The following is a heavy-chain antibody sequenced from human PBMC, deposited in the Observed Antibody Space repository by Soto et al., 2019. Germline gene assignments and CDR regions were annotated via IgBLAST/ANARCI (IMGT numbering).Heavy chain of an antibody. CDR3: ERSIWGSYRRSPFDY. CDR1: GFSLSTSGVG. V-gene: IGHV2-5*01. D-gene: IGHD3-16*02. J-gene: IGHJ4*02. Sequence: QITLKESGPTLVKPTQTLTLTCTFSGFSLSTSGVGVGWIRQPPGKALEWLALIYWNDDKRYSPSLKSRLTITKDTSKNQVVLTMTNMDPVDTATYYCERSIWGSYRRSPFDYWGQGTLVTVSS. CDR2: IYWNDDK.